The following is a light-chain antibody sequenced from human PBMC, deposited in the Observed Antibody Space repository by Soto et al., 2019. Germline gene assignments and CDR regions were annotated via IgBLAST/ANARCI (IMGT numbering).Light chain of an antibody. CDR3: QQANSFPYT. V-gene: IGKV1-12*02. CDR2: AAS. Sequence: DIQMTQSPSSVSASVGDRVTITCRASPGISSWLAWYQQKPGKAPKLLISAASSLQSGAPSRFSGSGSGTDLNLTISSLQPEDFATYYCQQANSFPYTFGQGTKLEIK. J-gene: IGKJ2*01. CDR1: PGISSW.